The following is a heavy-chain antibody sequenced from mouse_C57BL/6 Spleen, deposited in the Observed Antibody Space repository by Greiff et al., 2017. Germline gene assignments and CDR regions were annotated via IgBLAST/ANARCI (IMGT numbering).Heavy chain of an antibody. J-gene: IGHJ2*01. CDR3: GGGLPPYFDY. D-gene: IGHD2-4*01. V-gene: IGHV1-72*01. CDR2: IDPRSGGT. CDR1: GYTFTSYW. Sequence: VQLQQPGAELVKPGASVKLSCKASGYTFTSYWMHWVKQRPGRGLEWIGWIDPRSGGTKYNEKFKSKATLTVDKSSSTAYMQLSSLTSEGSAVXYCGGGLPPYFDYWGQGTTLTVSS.